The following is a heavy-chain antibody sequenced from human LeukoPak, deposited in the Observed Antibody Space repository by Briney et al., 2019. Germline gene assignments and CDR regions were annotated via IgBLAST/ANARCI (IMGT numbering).Heavy chain of an antibody. D-gene: IGHD2-2*01. Sequence: GESLSLSCAASGFTFSSYAMSWVRQPPGKGLEWVSAIRGGGGSTYYADSVKGRFSISRDNSKNTLYLQMNSLRAEDTAVYYCAKAGDIVVVPAAMRGYYYYGMDVWGQGTTVTVSS. CDR2: IRGGGGST. J-gene: IGHJ6*02. V-gene: IGHV3-23*01. CDR1: GFTFSSYA. CDR3: AKAGDIVVVPAAMRGYYYYGMDV.